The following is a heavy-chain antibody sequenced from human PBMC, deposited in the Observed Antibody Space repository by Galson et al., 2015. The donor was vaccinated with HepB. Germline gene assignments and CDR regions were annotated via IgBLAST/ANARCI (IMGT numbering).Heavy chain of an antibody. CDR3: ARGCSSTSCYV. CDR2: INRDSSII. J-gene: IGHJ6*02. D-gene: IGHD2-2*01. CDR1: GFTFSSYG. V-gene: IGHV3-48*02. Sequence: SLRLSCAASGFTFSSYGMNWVRQAPGKGLEWVSYINRDSSIINYADSVKGRLTISRDNAKNSLYLQMNSLRDDDTAVYYCARGCSSTSCYVWGQGTTVTVSS.